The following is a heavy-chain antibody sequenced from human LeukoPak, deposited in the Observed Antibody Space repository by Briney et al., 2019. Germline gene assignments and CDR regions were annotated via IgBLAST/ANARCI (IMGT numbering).Heavy chain of an antibody. CDR2: IIPIFGTA. CDR3: ATGGRRSQYYFDY. CDR1: GGTFSSYA. Sequence: SVKVSCKASGGTFSSYAISWVRQAPGQGLEWMGGIIPIFGTANYAQKFQGRVTITADESTSTAYMELSSLRSEDTAVYYCATGGRRSQYYFDYWGQGTLVTVSS. D-gene: IGHD2-15*01. V-gene: IGHV1-69*13. J-gene: IGHJ4*02.